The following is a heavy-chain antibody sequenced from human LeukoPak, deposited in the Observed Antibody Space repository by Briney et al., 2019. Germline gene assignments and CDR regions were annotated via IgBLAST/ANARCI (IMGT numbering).Heavy chain of an antibody. CDR2: IWYDGSSK. J-gene: IGHJ4*02. D-gene: IGHD4-17*01. Sequence: GGSLRLSCAASGFTLSSYGMHWVRQAPGKGLEWVAVIWYDGSSKYYADSVKGRFTISRDNSKNTLYLQMNSLRAEDTAVYYCARIDYGDYGGYFDYWGQGTLVTVSS. V-gene: IGHV3-33*01. CDR1: GFTLSSYG. CDR3: ARIDYGDYGGYFDY.